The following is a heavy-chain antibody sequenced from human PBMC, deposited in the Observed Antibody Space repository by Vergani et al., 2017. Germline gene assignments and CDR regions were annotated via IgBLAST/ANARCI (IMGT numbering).Heavy chain of an antibody. J-gene: IGHJ1*01. CDR2: ISYDGTQK. V-gene: IGHV3-30*03. D-gene: IGHD1-1*01. CDR1: GFTSSYYG. CDR3: ATKSCGTPGCQIGYFRG. Sequence: QVHLVESGGGVVQPGRSLRLSCVVSGFTSSYYGMHWVRQAPGKGLEWVAVISYDGTQKDYADSVKGRFTISRDNSKSTLYLQMNSLRTEDTAVYYCATKSCGTPGCQIGYFRGWGQGTLVTVSS.